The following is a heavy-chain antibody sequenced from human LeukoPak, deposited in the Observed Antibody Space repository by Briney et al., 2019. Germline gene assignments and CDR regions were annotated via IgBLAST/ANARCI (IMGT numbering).Heavy chain of an antibody. D-gene: IGHD5-12*01. CDR3: AKGPVATISWFDP. Sequence: GGSLRLSCAASGFTVNSNYMSWVRQAPGKGLEWVSVIYSGGSTYYADSVKGRFTISRDNSKNTLYLQMNSLRAEDTAVYYCAKGPVATISWFDPWGQGTLVTVSS. J-gene: IGHJ5*02. CDR1: GFTVNSNY. V-gene: IGHV3-53*01. CDR2: IYSGGST.